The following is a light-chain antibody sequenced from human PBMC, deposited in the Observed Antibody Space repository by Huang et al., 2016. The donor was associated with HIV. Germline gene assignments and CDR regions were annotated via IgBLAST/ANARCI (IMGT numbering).Light chain of an antibody. CDR3: QQFDNSLT. CDR1: QDIRNH. J-gene: IGKJ4*01. Sequence: DIQMTQSPSSLSASVGDRVTITCQASQDIRNHLNWYQQKPGKAPNLLIYDAFSLQTGVPSRFSGSGSVTDYTLIISSLQPEDFATYYCQQFDNSLTFGAGTKVEIK. V-gene: IGKV1-33*01. CDR2: DAF.